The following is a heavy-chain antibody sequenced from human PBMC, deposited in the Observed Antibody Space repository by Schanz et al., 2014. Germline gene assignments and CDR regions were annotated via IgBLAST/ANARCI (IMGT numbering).Heavy chain of an antibody. CDR1: GYTFTVYY. CDR3: ARVTTGYDS. V-gene: IGHV1-2*02. J-gene: IGHJ4*02. CDR2: INPNSGAT. D-gene: IGHD5-12*01. Sequence: QVQPVQSGAEVKKPGASVKVSCKASGYTFTVYYMHWVRQAPGQGLEWLGWINPNSGATSSAQKFQGRVTMTRDTSSSTVYMQLSSLTSDDTAIYYCARVTTGYDSWGQGTLVTVSS.